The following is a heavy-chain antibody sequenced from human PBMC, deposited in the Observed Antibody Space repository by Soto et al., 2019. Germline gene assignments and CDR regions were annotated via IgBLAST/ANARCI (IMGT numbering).Heavy chain of an antibody. CDR1: GFSFSTSA. Sequence: GGSLRLSCEASGFSFSTSAMSWVRQSPGKGLEWVSSIGADGGIFYSDSVKGRFTISRDNSKNTLRLQMNSLGAEDTAIYYCAKEAGGYTGDYFDYWGQGTLVTVSS. CDR2: IGADGGI. V-gene: IGHV3-23*01. D-gene: IGHD6-25*01. J-gene: IGHJ4*02. CDR3: AKEAGGYTGDYFDY.